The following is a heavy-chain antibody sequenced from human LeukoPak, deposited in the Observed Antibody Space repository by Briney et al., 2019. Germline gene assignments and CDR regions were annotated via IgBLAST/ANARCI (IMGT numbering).Heavy chain of an antibody. D-gene: IGHD4/OR15-4a*01. CDR2: IYYSGTT. J-gene: IGHJ4*02. CDR1: GGSISSSTYH. Sequence: PSETLSLNCTVSGGSISSSTYHWGWTRQPPGKGLEWIGSIYYSGTTYSNPSLNSRVTISRDTSKNKFPLQLHSVTAADTAVYYCVRHDGRGGATMGAWDCWGQGSLVTVSS. V-gene: IGHV4-39*01. CDR3: VRHDGRGGATMGAWDC.